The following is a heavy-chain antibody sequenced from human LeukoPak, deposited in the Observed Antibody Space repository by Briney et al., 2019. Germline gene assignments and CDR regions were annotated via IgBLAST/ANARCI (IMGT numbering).Heavy chain of an antibody. D-gene: IGHD4/OR15-4a*01. CDR2: ISSSSSTI. CDR3: VRDLMGSGATTAYLHH. V-gene: IGHV3-48*01. CDR1: GFTFSSYS. Sequence: PGGSLRLSCAASGFTFSSYSMNWVRQAPGKGLEWVSYISSSSSTIYYADSVKGRFTISRDNAKNSLYLQMNSLRAEDMAVYFCVRDLMGSGATTAYLHHWGQGTLVTVSS. J-gene: IGHJ1*01.